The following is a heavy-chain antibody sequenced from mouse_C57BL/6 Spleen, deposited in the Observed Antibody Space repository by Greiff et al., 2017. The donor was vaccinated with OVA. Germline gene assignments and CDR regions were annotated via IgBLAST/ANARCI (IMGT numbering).Heavy chain of an antibody. D-gene: IGHD2-4*01. CDR3: ARGYYDYDSAWFAY. V-gene: IGHV1-82*01. CDR2: IYPGDGHT. CDR1: GYAFSSSW. J-gene: IGHJ3*01. Sequence: VQRVESGPELVKPGASVKISCKASGYAFSSSWMNWVKQRPGKGLEWIGRIYPGDGHTNYNGKFKGKATLTADKSSSTAYMQLSSLTSEDSAVYFCARGYYDYDSAWFAYWGQGTLVTVSA.